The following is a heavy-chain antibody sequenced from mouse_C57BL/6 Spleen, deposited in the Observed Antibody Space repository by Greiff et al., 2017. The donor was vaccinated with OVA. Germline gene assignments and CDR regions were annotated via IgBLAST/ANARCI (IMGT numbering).Heavy chain of an antibody. V-gene: IGHV5-4*01. CDR1: GFTFSSYA. Sequence: DVKLVESGGGLVKPGGSLKLSCAASGFTFSSYAMSWVRQTPEKRLEWVATISDGGSYTYYPDNVKGRFTISRDNAKNNLYLQMSHLKSEDTAMYYCARDRALFDYWGQGTTLTVSS. CDR3: ARDRALFDY. CDR2: ISDGGSYT. D-gene: IGHD3-3*01. J-gene: IGHJ2*01.